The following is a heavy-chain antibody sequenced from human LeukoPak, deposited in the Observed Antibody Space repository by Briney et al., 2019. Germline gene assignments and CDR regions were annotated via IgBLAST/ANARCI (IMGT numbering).Heavy chain of an antibody. D-gene: IGHD5-18*01. Sequence: ASVKVSCTASGGTFSSYAISWVRQAPGQGLEWMGGIIPIFGTANYAQKFQGRVTITADESTSTAYMELSSLRSEDTAVYYCARVNSYGKTPYYYYGMDVWGQGTTVTVSS. CDR2: IIPIFGTA. V-gene: IGHV1-69*01. J-gene: IGHJ6*02. CDR3: ARVNSYGKTPYYYYGMDV. CDR1: GGTFSSYA.